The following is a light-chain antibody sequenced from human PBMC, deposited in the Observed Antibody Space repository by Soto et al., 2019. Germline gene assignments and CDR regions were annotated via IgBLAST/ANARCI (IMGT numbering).Light chain of an antibody. CDR1: SSDVGGYNY. J-gene: IGLJ2*01. CDR2: DVS. CDR3: SSYTISSTLV. V-gene: IGLV2-14*01. Sequence: QCALTQPASVSGSPGQSITISCTGTSSDVGGYNYVSWYQQHPGKAPKLMIYDVSNRPSGVSNRFSGSKSGNTASLTISGLQAEDEADYYCSSYTISSTLVFGGGTKVTVL.